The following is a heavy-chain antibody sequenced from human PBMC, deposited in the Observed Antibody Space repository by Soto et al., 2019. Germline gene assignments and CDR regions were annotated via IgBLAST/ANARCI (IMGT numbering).Heavy chain of an antibody. V-gene: IGHV4-34*01. CDR3: AGGPRYWSFAL. D-gene: IGHD1-20*01. CDR2: FSYSGSL. Sequence: GELQQWGTGLLKPSETLSLNCSVYSGSSRAYHWSWIRQSPGEGLEWIGEFSYSGSLNYNPSLKGRVAVLLDTSTNHFSLTMTSVTAADTAVYFCAGGPRYWSFALWGRGTLVTVS. J-gene: IGHJ2*01. CDR1: SGSSRAYH.